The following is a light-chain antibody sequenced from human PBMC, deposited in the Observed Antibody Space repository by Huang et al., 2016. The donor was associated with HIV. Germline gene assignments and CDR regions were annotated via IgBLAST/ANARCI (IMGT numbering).Light chain of an antibody. CDR3: QQYYISPFT. Sequence: DIVMTQSPDSLAVSLGERATINCRSSQSILYSSNNKNYLAWYQQKPGQPPKLLIYCASTRESGVPDRFSGSGSGTDFTLTISSLQAEDVAVYHCQQYYISPFTFGQGTKLEIK. J-gene: IGKJ2*01. CDR1: QSILYSSNNKNY. V-gene: IGKV4-1*01. CDR2: CAS.